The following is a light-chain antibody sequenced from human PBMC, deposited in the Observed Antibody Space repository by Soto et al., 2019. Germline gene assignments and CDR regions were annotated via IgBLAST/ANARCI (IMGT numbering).Light chain of an antibody. CDR1: QSLSGSY. CDR3: QQYGSSPMA. Sequence: EIVFTQSPGTLSLYPGDRATLSCRASQSLSGSYLAWYQQKLGQAPRLLIYGASNRATGIPDRFSGSGSGTDFTLTIGSLETEDFAVYYCQQYGSSPMAFCQGTKVDIK. CDR2: GAS. J-gene: IGKJ1*01. V-gene: IGKV3-20*01.